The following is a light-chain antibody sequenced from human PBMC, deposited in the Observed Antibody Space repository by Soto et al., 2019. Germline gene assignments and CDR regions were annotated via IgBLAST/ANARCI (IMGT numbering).Light chain of an antibody. Sequence: QAVLTQSPSASASLGASVKLTCTLRSGHSSYAIAWHQQQPEKGPRYLMKLNSDGSHSKGDGIPDRFSGSSSGAERYLTISSLQSEHEAVYYCQTWGTGIQVVFGGGTKLTVL. CDR1: SGHSSYA. CDR2: LNSDGSH. J-gene: IGLJ2*01. CDR3: QTWGTGIQVV. V-gene: IGLV4-69*01.